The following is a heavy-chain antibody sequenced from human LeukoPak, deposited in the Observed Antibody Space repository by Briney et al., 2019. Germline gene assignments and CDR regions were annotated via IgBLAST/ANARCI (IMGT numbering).Heavy chain of an antibody. J-gene: IGHJ4*02. CDR1: GFTFSTYG. Sequence: PGGSLRLSCAASGFTFSTYGMHWVRQAPGKGLEWVALIWYDGTNEHYADSVKGRFTISRDNSKNTLWLQMNSLGADDTAVYYCAREWIGNGWSVFDYWGQGTLLTVSS. CDR2: IWYDGTNE. D-gene: IGHD6-19*01. CDR3: AREWIGNGWSVFDY. V-gene: IGHV3-33*01.